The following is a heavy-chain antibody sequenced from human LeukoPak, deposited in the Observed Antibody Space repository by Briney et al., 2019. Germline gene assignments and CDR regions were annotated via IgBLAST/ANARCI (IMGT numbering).Heavy chain of an antibody. V-gene: IGHV1-69*01. D-gene: IGHD1-26*01. CDR2: IIPVFGTA. CDR3: ARGYSGSYYFDPIF. CDR1: GGTFSSYA. Sequence: SVKVSCKASGGTFSSYAISWVRQAPGQGLEWMGGIIPVFGTANYAQKFQGRVTITADESTSTAYMELSSLRSEDTAVYYCARGYSGSYYFDPIFWGQGTLVTVSS. J-gene: IGHJ4*02.